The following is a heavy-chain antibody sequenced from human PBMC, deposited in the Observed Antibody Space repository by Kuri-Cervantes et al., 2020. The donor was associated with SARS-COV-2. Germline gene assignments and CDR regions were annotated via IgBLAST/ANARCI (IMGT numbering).Heavy chain of an antibody. CDR2: ISAYNGNT. Sequence: GESLKISCKASGYTFTSYGISWVRQAPGQGLEWMGWISAYNGNTNYAQKLQGRVTMTTDTSTSTAYMELRSLRSDDTAVYYCARDRHPRRRYCSSTSCYGDYYYYGMDVWGQGTTVTVSS. D-gene: IGHD2-2*01. CDR3: ARDRHPRRRYCSSTSCYGDYYYYGMDV. CDR1: GYTFTSYG. V-gene: IGHV1-18*01. J-gene: IGHJ6*02.